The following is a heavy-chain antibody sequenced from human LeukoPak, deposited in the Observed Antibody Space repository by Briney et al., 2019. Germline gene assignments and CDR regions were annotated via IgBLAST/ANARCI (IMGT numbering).Heavy chain of an antibody. D-gene: IGHD3-9*01. J-gene: IGHJ4*02. CDR3: ARSPDILTGENFDY. V-gene: IGHV1-2*02. CDR2: VNPNSGGA. Sequence: ASVKVSCKASGYTFTGYYMHWVRQAPGQGLEWMGWVNPNSGGANYAQKFQGRVTMTRDTSISTAYMELSRLRSDDTAVFYCARSPDILTGENFDYWGQGTLVTVSS. CDR1: GYTFTGYY.